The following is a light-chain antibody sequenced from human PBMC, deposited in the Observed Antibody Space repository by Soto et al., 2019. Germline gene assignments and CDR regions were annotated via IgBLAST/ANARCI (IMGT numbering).Light chain of an antibody. CDR1: QSVSSY. Sequence: EMVLAQSPDTLSLSPGGRATRPCRASQSVSSYLAWYQQKPVQAPRLLMYDASTRATGIPARFSGSGSETEFTLTISSLQSEDFAVYYCQQRSNWPLPFGGGTK. J-gene: IGKJ4*01. V-gene: IGKV3-11*01. CDR2: DAS. CDR3: QQRSNWPLP.